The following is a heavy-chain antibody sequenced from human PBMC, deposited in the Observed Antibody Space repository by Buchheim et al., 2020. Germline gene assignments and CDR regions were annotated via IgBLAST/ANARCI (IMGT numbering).Heavy chain of an antibody. Sequence: QVQLVQSGAEVKKPGASVKVSCKASGYTFTSYYMHWVRQDPGQGLEWMGIINPSGGSTSYAKKFQGRVTMTRDTSTSTVYMELSSLRSEDTAVYYCARDPGVLWFGELLSHYFDYWGQGTL. CDR3: ARDPGVLWFGELLSHYFDY. CDR1: GYTFTSYY. CDR2: INPSGGST. J-gene: IGHJ4*02. D-gene: IGHD3-10*01. V-gene: IGHV1-46*01.